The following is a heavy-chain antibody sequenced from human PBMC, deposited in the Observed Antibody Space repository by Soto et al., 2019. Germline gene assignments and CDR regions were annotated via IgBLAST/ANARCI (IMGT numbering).Heavy chain of an antibody. J-gene: IGHJ4*02. CDR3: ASSLLTPFDY. D-gene: IGHD7-27*01. CDR1: GFTCSSYW. Sequence: GGSLRLSCAASGFTCSSYWMHWVRQAPGKGLVWVSRINSDGSSTFYAGSVKGRFTISRDNAKNTLYLQMNSLRAEDTAVYYCASSLLTPFDYWGQGTLVTVSS. V-gene: IGHV3-74*01. CDR2: INSDGSST.